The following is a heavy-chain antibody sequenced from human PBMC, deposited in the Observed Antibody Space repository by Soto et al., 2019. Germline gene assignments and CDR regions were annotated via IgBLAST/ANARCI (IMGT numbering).Heavy chain of an antibody. CDR1: GGSISSGGYY. J-gene: IGHJ4*02. CDR3: ARVRGPIVGATVNPNFDY. V-gene: IGHV4-31*03. CDR2: IYYSGST. Sequence: ASETLSLTCTVSGGSISSGGYYWSWIRQHPGKGLEWIGYIYYSGSTYYNPSLKSRVTISVDTSKNQFSLKLSSVTAADTAVYYCARVRGPIVGATVNPNFDYWGQGTLVTVSS. D-gene: IGHD1-26*01.